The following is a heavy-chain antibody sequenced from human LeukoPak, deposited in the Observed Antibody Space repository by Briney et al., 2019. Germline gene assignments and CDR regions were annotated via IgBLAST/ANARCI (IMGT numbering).Heavy chain of an antibody. J-gene: IGHJ4*02. Sequence: PGGSLRLSCAASGFTFSSYAMSWVRQAPGKGLEWVALIWHDGSKKYYADSVKGRFTISRDNSKNTLHLQMNSLRAEDTAVYYCARDDSSGDYYDNFDYWGQGTLVTVSS. CDR1: GFTFSSYA. CDR2: IWHDGSKK. V-gene: IGHV3-33*08. D-gene: IGHD3-22*01. CDR3: ARDDSSGDYYDNFDY.